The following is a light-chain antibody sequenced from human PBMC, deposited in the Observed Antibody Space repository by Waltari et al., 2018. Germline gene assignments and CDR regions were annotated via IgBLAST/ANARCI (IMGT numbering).Light chain of an antibody. Sequence: DVLMTQSPISLPVTVGQAASITCQTLQSLVDSDRNTHLNWFQQRPGQSQRPLIYWISNRDSGVPDRFRGSGSGTDFTLMISRVEAEDVGVYFCMQGTHWPYTFGQGTKLDIK. J-gene: IGKJ2*01. V-gene: IGKV2-30*01. CDR3: MQGTHWPYT. CDR1: QSLVDSDRNTH. CDR2: WIS.